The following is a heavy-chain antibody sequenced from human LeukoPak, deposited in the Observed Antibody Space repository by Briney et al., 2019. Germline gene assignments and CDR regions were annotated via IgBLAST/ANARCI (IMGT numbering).Heavy chain of an antibody. D-gene: IGHD2-15*01. V-gene: IGHV1-69*13. CDR2: IIPIFGTA. J-gene: IGHJ4*02. CDR3: ARDDPIPATGVVD. CDR1: GGTFSSYA. Sequence: SVKVSCTASGGTFSSYAISWVRQAPGQGLERMGGIIPIFGTANYAQKFQGRVTITADESTSTAYMELSSLRSEDTAVYYCARDDPIPATGVVDWGQGTLVTVSS.